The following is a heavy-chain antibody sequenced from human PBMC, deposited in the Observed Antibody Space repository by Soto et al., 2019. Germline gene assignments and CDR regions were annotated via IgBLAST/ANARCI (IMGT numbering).Heavy chain of an antibody. CDR1: GGSISSGGYY. V-gene: IGHV4-31*01. J-gene: IGHJ5*02. D-gene: IGHD5-12*01. CDR2: IHYSGTT. CDR3: AREYIGSDKDWFDP. Sequence: QVQLQESGPGLVKPSQTLSLTCTVSGGSISSGGYYWSWIRQHPGKGLEWIGYIHYSGTTYYIPSLKRQITISIDTSTNHFSLKLSSVTAADTAVYYCAREYIGSDKDWFDPWGQGTLVTVSS.